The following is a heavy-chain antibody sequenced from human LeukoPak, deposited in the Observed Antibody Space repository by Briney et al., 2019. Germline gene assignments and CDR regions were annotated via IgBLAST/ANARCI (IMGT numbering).Heavy chain of an antibody. CDR2: LGDRGDT. CDR1: GFTFSSSA. D-gene: IGHD3-16*01. CDR3: AKQQPGERYYFDY. J-gene: IGHJ4*02. V-gene: IGHV3-23*01. Sequence: PGGTLRLSCEASGFTFSSSAMGWVRQAPGKGLEWVSTLGDRGDTYYADSVKGRFTISRDSSKNTPYLRMNSLRAEDTAVYFCAKQQPGERYYFDYWGQGTLVTVSS.